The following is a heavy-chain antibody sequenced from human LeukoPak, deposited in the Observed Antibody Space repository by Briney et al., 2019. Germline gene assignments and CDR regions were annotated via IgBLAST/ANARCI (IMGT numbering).Heavy chain of an antibody. D-gene: IGHD6-13*01. CDR1: GGSISSYY. CDR3: ARHGKQQLVVDGWFDP. J-gene: IGHJ5*02. CDR2: IYYSGST. V-gene: IGHV4-59*04. Sequence: KPSETLSLTCTVSGGSISSYYWSWIRQPPGKGLEWIGYIYYSGSTYYNPSLKSRVTISVDTSKNQFSLKLSSVTAADTAVYYCARHGKQQLVVDGWFDPWGQGTLVTVSS.